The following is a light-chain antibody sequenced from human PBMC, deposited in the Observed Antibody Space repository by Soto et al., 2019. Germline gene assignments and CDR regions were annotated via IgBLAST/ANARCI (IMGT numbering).Light chain of an antibody. V-gene: IGKV1-6*01. Sequence: AIQMTQSPSSLSASVVDRVTITCRASQGIRNDLGWYQQKPGKAPKLLIYAASSLQSGVPSRFSGSGSGTDFTLTISSLLPEDFATYYCLQDYNYPWTFGQGTKVDIK. CDR3: LQDYNYPWT. J-gene: IGKJ1*01. CDR2: AAS. CDR1: QGIRND.